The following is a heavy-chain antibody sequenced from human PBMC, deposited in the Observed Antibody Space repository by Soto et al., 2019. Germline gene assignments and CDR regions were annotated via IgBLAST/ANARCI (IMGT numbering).Heavy chain of an antibody. CDR1: GGSFSGYF. V-gene: IGHV4-34*01. CDR3: ARGARDGWYFDL. Sequence: QVQLQQWGAGLLKPSETLSLTCAVYGGSFSGYFWSWIRQPPGKGLEWIAEINHSGITNYNPSLKSLITISLGTSMNQFSLQRSSVTAADTAVFYCARGARDGWYFDLWGRGTLVTVSA. J-gene: IGHJ2*01. CDR2: INHSGIT.